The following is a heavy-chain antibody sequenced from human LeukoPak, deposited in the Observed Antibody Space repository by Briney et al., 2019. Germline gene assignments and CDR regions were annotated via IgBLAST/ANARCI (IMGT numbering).Heavy chain of an antibody. D-gene: IGHD6-6*01. Sequence: SETLSLTCTGSGGSISSYYWSWIRQPAGKGLEWIGRIYTSGSTNYNPSLKSRVTMSVDTSKNQFSLKLSSVTAADTAVYYCARAAWQLVAQYAFDIWGQGTMVTVSS. CDR3: ARAAWQLVAQYAFDI. V-gene: IGHV4-4*07. CDR1: GGSISSYY. J-gene: IGHJ3*02. CDR2: IYTSGST.